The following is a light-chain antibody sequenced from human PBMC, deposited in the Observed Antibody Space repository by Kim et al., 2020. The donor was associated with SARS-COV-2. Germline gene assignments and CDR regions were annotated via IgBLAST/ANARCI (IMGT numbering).Light chain of an antibody. J-gene: IGKJ4*01. CDR3: QQYDDGPRALT. CDR1: QSVSSN. V-gene: IGKV3-15*01. Sequence: PSERANLTGSARQSVSSNFAWYQQKPGQDPRLLIYDASTRSTSVPARCSGGGSETDFTLTINSLQSEDFEVYYCQQYDDGPRALTFAGGTKVEIK. CDR2: DAS.